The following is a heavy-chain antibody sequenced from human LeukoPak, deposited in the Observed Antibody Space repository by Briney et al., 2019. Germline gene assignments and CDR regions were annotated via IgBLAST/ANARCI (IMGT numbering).Heavy chain of an antibody. Sequence: SVKVSCKASGGTFSSYAISWVRQAPGQGLEWMGGIIPIFGTANYAQKFQGRVTVTTDESTSTAYMELSSLRSEDTAVYYCARSFGDPGGSYYYMDVWGKGTTVTVSS. CDR1: GGTFSSYA. CDR3: ARSFGDPGGSYYYMDV. V-gene: IGHV1-69*05. J-gene: IGHJ6*03. D-gene: IGHD3-10*01. CDR2: IIPIFGTA.